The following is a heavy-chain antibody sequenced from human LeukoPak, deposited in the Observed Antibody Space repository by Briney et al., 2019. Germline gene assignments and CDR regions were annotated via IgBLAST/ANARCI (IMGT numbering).Heavy chain of an antibody. J-gene: IGHJ5*02. CDR1: GGSISSSSYY. Sequence: SSETLSLTCTVSGGSISSSSYYWGWIRQPPGKGLEWIGNIYYSGSTYYNPSLESRVTMSLDTSKNQFSLKLSSVTAADTAVYYCARVELRFSNWFDPWGQGTLVTVSS. D-gene: IGHD3-3*01. V-gene: IGHV4-39*07. CDR2: IYYSGST. CDR3: ARVELRFSNWFDP.